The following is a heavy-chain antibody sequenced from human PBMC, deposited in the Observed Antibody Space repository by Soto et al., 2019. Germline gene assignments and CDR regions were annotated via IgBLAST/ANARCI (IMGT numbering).Heavy chain of an antibody. CDR1: GLTFRSYW. CDR2: INQDGSAS. J-gene: IGHJ4*02. D-gene: IGHD2-2*01. Sequence: EVQLVESGGGLVQPGGSLRLSCVVSGLTFRSYWMSWVRQAPGKGLEWVANINQDGSASYCVDSVNGRFTISRDNAKNSLYLQMTSLRAEDTAVYYCARPARECSSPGCANWGQGTLVTVSS. V-gene: IGHV3-7*01. CDR3: ARPARECSSPGCAN.